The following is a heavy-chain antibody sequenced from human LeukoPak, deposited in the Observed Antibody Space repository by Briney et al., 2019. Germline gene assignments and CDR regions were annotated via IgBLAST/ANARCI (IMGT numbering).Heavy chain of an antibody. J-gene: IGHJ4*02. Sequence: PSETLSLTCTVSGGSISSSSYYWGWIRQPPGKGLEWIGSIYYSGSTYYNPSLKSRVTISVDTSKNQFSLKLSSVTAADTAVYYCARDKNLRSYYFDYWGQGTLVTVSS. D-gene: IGHD1-14*01. CDR1: GGSISSSSYY. CDR3: ARDKNLRSYYFDY. CDR2: IYYSGST. V-gene: IGHV4-39*07.